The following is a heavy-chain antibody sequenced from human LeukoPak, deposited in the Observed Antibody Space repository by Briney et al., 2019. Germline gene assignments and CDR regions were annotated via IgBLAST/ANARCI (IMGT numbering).Heavy chain of an antibody. Sequence: GGSLRLSCAASGFTSSSYWMSWVRQAPGKGLEWVANIKQDGSEKYYVDSVKGRFTISRDNSKNTLFLQMNSLRAEDTAVYFCARDVGGGDTFDYWGQGTLVTVSS. D-gene: IGHD2-21*02. V-gene: IGHV3-7*01. CDR3: ARDVGGGDTFDY. CDR2: IKQDGSEK. CDR1: GFTSSSYW. J-gene: IGHJ4*02.